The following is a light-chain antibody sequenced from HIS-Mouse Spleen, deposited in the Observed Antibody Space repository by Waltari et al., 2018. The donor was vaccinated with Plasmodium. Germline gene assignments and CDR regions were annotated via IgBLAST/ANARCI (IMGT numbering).Light chain of an antibody. J-gene: IGLJ3*02. CDR2: YYSDSDK. V-gene: IGLV5-37*01. CDR3: MIWPSNASGV. CDR1: SDINVGSYT. Sequence: QPVLTQPPSSSASPGESARLTSTLPSDINVGSYTIYWYHQNQGSPPRYLLYYYSDSDKGQGSGVPSRFSGSKDASANTGILLISGLQSEDEADYYCMIWPSNASGVFGGGTKLTVL.